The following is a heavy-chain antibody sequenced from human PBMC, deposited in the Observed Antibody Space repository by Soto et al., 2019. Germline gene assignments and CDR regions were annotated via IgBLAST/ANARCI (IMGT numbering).Heavy chain of an antibody. D-gene: IGHD5-18*01. CDR1: GFTFSSYA. J-gene: IGHJ4*02. CDR3: AKDSFGPDTAMVFDY. V-gene: IGHV3-23*01. CDR2: ISGSGGST. Sequence: GGSLRLSCAASGFTFSSYAMSWVRQAPGKGLEWVSAISGSGGSTYYADSVKGRFTISRDNSKNTLYLQMNSLRAEDTAVYYCAKDSFGPDTAMVFDYWGQGTLVTVSS.